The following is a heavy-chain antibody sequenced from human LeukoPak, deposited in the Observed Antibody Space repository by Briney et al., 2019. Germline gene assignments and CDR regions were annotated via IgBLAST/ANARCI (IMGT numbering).Heavy chain of an antibody. D-gene: IGHD3-3*01. J-gene: IGHJ4*02. CDR1: GFTFSDYG. CDR2: FSSSTGTI. V-gene: IGHV3-48*01. Sequence: GGSLRLSCAASGFTFSDYGMTWVRQAPGKGLGWVSYFSSSTGTIYYADSVKGRFTISRDNAKNSLYLQMNSLRAEDTAIYYCARGGGVDYWGQGTLVTVSS. CDR3: ARGGGVDY.